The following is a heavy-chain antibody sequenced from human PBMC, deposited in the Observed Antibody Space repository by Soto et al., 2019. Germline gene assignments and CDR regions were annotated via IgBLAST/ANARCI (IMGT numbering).Heavy chain of an antibody. CDR1: GFTFSSYP. J-gene: IGHJ6*02. V-gene: IGHV3-30-3*01. CDR2: ISYDGSNK. D-gene: IGHD3-22*01. Sequence: QVQLVESGGGVVQPGRSLRLSCAASGFTFSSYPMHWVRQAPGKGLEWVAVISYDGSNKYYADSVKGRFTISRDNSKNTLYMQLNSLRAESAAVYYCARDLFGSGYWGYYYYYGMDVWGQGTTGTVSS. CDR3: ARDLFGSGYWGYYYYYGMDV.